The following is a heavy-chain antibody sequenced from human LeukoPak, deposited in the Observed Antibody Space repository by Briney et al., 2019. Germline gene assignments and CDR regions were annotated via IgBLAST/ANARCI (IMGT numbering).Heavy chain of an antibody. D-gene: IGHD2-8*02. Sequence: GGFLVLSCTASGFPFQSYWMNWVRQAPGKGRELVANIKADGSDKYFMDSVKGRFSLSRDNANNRLYLQMTRLRAEDTAVYYCMPGRGYWGQGTMAAVSS. CDR1: GFPFQSYW. CDR2: IKADGSDK. J-gene: IGHJ4*02. CDR3: MPGRGY. V-gene: IGHV3-7*01.